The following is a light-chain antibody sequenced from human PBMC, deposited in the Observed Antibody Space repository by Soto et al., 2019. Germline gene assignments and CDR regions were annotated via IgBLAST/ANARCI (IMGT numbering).Light chain of an antibody. CDR3: CSYTISATRL. J-gene: IGLJ2*01. Sequence: QSALTQPASVSGSPGQSITISCTGTSSDVGAFNYVSWYQQHPGKAPKVVIYEVSNRPSGISHRFSGSKSGNTASLTISGLQAEDEADYYCCSYTISATRLFGGGTKVTVL. V-gene: IGLV2-14*01. CDR2: EVS. CDR1: SSDVGAFNY.